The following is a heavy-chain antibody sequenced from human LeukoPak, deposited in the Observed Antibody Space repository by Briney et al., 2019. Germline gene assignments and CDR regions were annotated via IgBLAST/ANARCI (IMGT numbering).Heavy chain of an antibody. D-gene: IGHD6-13*01. Sequence: GGSLRLSCAASGFTFSSYAMNWVRQAPGKGLEWVSTVGGNDIGNYYADSVKGRSTIPRDNSKNTLYLQMNSLRAEDTAVYYCAKDYEHSSSWGVYYFDYWGQGTLVTVSS. V-gene: IGHV3-23*01. J-gene: IGHJ4*02. CDR3: AKDYEHSSSWGVYYFDY. CDR1: GFTFSSYA. CDR2: VGGNDIGN.